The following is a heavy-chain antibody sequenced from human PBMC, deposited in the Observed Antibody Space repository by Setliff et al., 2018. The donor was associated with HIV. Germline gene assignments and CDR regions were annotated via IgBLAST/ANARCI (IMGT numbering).Heavy chain of an antibody. CDR1: GVSISTNNF. V-gene: IGHV4-4*02. Sequence: SETLSLTCAVSGVSISTNNFWSWVRQPPGKGLEWIGDAHHRGRTNYNPSLKSRVTISVDDSKNEFSLKVTSVTAADTAVYYCALDEAAAGVGQGKFLYWGQGISVTVSS. CDR3: ALDEAAAGVGQGKFLY. D-gene: IGHD6-13*01. CDR2: AHHRGRT. J-gene: IGHJ4*02.